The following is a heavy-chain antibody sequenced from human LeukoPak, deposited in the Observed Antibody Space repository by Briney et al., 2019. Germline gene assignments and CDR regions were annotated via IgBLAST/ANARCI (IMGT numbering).Heavy chain of an antibody. Sequence: SETLSLTCAVYGGSFSGYYWSWLRQPPGKGLEWIGEINHSGSTNYNPSLKSRVTISVDTSKNQFSLKLSSVTAADTAVYYCARGLGCSSTSCYWGVYYFDYWGQGTLVTVSS. D-gene: IGHD2-2*01. CDR1: GGSFSGYY. V-gene: IGHV4-34*01. CDR3: ARGLGCSSTSCYWGVYYFDY. CDR2: INHSGST. J-gene: IGHJ4*02.